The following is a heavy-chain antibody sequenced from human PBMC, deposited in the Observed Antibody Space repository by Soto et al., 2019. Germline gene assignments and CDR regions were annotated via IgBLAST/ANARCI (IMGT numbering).Heavy chain of an antibody. CDR2: INSDGRST. V-gene: IGHV3-74*01. D-gene: IGHD3-10*01. CDR1: GFSFSSYW. J-gene: IGHJ6*03. CDR3: ARGGSYGSGSYYKPQLNYYMDV. Sequence: EVQLVESGGGLVQPGGSLRLSCAASGFSFSSYWMHWVRQAPGKGLVWVSHINSDGRSTTYADAVKGRITISRDNAKNTLYLQMNSLRAEDTAVYYCARGGSYGSGSYYKPQLNYYMDVWGKGTTVTVSS.